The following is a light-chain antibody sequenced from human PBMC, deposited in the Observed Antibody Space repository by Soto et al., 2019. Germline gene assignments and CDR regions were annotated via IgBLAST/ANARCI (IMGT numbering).Light chain of an antibody. CDR1: QGIGSY. V-gene: IGKV1-9*01. CDR3: QQVYSYPWT. J-gene: IGKJ1*01. CDR2: AAS. Sequence: DIQLTQSPSFLSASVGDRVTITCRASQGIGSYLGWYQQKPGKAPKLLIYAASTLQSGVPSRFSGSGSGTEFTLTISSLQSEDFATYYCQQVYSYPWTFGQGTKVEIK.